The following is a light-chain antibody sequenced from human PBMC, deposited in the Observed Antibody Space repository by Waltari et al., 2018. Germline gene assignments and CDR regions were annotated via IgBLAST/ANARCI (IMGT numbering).Light chain of an antibody. CDR2: DVS. CDR1: QSVDSSY. V-gene: IGKV3D-20*01. CDR3: QQYSTSPWT. J-gene: IGKJ1*01. Sequence: EIVLTQSPATLSLSPGERATPSCGASQSVDSSYLAWDQQKPGLAPRLLIYDVSSRATGISDRFSGSGSGTDFSLTISRLEPEDFAVYYCQQYSTSPWTFGQGTKVEIK.